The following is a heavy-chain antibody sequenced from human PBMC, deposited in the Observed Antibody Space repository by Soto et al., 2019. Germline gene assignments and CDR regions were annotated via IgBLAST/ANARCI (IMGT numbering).Heavy chain of an antibody. CDR1: GGTFSSYA. V-gene: IGHV1-69*13. CDR2: IIPIFGTA. J-gene: IGHJ6*02. Sequence: GASVKVSCKASGGTFSSYAISWVRQAPGQGLEWMGGIIPIFGTANYAQKFQGRVTITADESTSTAYMELSSLRSEDTAVYYCARGPTVTLYYYYGMDVWGQGTTVTVS. CDR3: ARGPTVTLYYYYGMDV. D-gene: IGHD4-17*01.